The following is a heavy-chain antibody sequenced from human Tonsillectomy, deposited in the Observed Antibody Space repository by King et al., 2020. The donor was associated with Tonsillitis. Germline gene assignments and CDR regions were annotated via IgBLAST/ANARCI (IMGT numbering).Heavy chain of an antibody. CDR1: GFTVSNTY. CDR2: IYRGGGT. CDR3: ARANTYYSSFDS. J-gene: IGHJ5*01. V-gene: IGHV3-66*01. Sequence: VQLVESGGGLVQPGGSLRLSCAASGFTVSNTYMSWVRQAPGKGLEWVSIIYRGGGTLYVDSVKDRFTISREHSKNTLYLQMSRLRAEDRAVYYCARANTYYSSFDSWGQGTLVTVSS. D-gene: IGHD4-11*01.